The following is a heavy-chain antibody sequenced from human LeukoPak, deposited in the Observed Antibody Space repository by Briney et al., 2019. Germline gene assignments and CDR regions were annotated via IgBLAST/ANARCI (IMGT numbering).Heavy chain of an antibody. V-gene: IGHV3-23*01. CDR2: LIDSGATT. CDR3: AKMSGAVSTNYYLDY. D-gene: IGHD5/OR15-5a*01. CDR1: GFTFSSCA. Sequence: QTGGSLRLSCAASGFTFSSCAMSWVRQAPGKGLEWVSRLIDSGATTYYSDSVKGRFTISRDNSKNTLFLQMNSLRAEDTALYYCAKMSGAVSTNYYLDYWGQGALVTVSS. J-gene: IGHJ4*02.